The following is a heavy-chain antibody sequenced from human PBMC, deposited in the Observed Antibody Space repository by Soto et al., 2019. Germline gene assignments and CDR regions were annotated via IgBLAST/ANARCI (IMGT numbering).Heavy chain of an antibody. V-gene: IGHV6-1*01. D-gene: IGHD2-21*02. Sequence: SQTLSLTCAISGDSVSSNTVVWNWIRQSPSRGLEWLGRTYYRSKWSNDYAVSVKSRITINPDTFRNQFSLQLNSVTPEDTAICSCARSRDSLFDYWGQGTPVTVSS. CDR1: GDSVSSNTVV. J-gene: IGHJ4*02. CDR3: ARSRDSLFDY. CDR2: TYYRSKWSN.